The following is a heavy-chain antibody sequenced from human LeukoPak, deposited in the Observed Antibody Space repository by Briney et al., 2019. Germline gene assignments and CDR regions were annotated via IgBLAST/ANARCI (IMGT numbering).Heavy chain of an antibody. J-gene: IGHJ4*02. CDR2: IYYSGNT. CDR3: ARGMGPFDY. CDR1: GVSISSSNSY. Sequence: PSETLSLTCAVSGVSISSSNSYWGWIRQPPGKGLEWIGSIYYSGNTYYNASLKSRVTISVDTSKNQFSLKVTSVTAADTAVYYCARGMGPFDYWGQGTLVTVSS. D-gene: IGHD2-8*01. V-gene: IGHV4-39*01.